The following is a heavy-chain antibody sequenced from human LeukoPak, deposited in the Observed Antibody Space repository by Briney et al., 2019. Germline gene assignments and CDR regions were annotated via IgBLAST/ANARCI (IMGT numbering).Heavy chain of an antibody. CDR1: GGTFSSYA. V-gene: IGHV1-69*05. D-gene: IGHD5-24*01. CDR2: IIPIFGTA. J-gene: IGHJ4*02. CDR3: ARGPTSRDGYKYFYY. Sequence: GSSVKVSCKASGGTFSSYAISWVREAPGHGIEWMGGIIPIFGTANYAQKFLGRVTITTDESTSTAYMELSSPRSEDTAVYYCARGPTSRDGYKYFYYWGEGALVTVSP.